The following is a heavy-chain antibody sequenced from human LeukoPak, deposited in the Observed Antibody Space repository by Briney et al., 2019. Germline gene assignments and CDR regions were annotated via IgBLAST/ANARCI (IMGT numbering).Heavy chain of an antibody. Sequence: KPGGSLRLSCAASRFTFSNAWMSWVRQAPGKGLEWVGRIKSKIDGGTTDYAAPVRGRFTTSRDDSKNTLYLQMNSLKIEDTAVYYCTTGQGYYDSTGYNYPHNWFDSWGQGTLVTVSS. CDR3: TTGQGYYDSTGYNYPHNWFDS. V-gene: IGHV3-15*01. J-gene: IGHJ5*01. D-gene: IGHD3-22*01. CDR1: RFTFSNAW. CDR2: IKSKIDGGTT.